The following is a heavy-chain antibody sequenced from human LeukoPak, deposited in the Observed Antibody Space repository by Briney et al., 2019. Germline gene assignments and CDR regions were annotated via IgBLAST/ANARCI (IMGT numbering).Heavy chain of an antibody. J-gene: IGHJ4*02. V-gene: IGHV3-30*03. CDR1: GFTFSSFG. D-gene: IGHD2-15*01. CDR2: ISFDGSNQ. Sequence: GGSLRLSCAASGFTFSSFGMHWVRQAPGQGLEWVAVISFDGSNQYYADSVKGRFTISRDNSKNTLYLQMNSLRAEDTAVYYCARDPGYCSGGSCYFDYWGQGTLVTVSS. CDR3: ARDPGYCSGGSCYFDY.